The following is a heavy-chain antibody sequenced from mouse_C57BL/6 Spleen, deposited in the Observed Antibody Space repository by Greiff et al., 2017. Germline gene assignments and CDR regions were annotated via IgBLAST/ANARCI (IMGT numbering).Heavy chain of an antibody. J-gene: IGHJ2*01. D-gene: IGHD1-1*01. CDR2: IYPGSGST. V-gene: IGHV1-55*01. Sequence: QVQLQQPGAELVKPGASVKMSCKASGYTFTSYWITWVKQRPGQGLEWIGDIYPGSGSTNYNEKFKSKATLTVDTSSSTAYMQRSSLTSEDSAVYYCAREGAYYYGSRDFDYWGQGTTLTVSS. CDR1: GYTFTSYW. CDR3: AREGAYYYGSRDFDY.